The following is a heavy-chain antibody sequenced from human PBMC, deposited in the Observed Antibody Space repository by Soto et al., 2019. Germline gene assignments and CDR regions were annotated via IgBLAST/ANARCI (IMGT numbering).Heavy chain of an antibody. D-gene: IGHD3-3*01. J-gene: IGHJ6*03. V-gene: IGHV1-18*01. CDR3: ARVTTIFGVVINYYYYMDV. CDR1: GDTFTSYG. Sequence: ASVKLSCKACGDTFTSYGISWVRQAPEQGLEWMGWISAYNGNTNYAQKLQGRVTMTTDTSTSTAYMELRSLRSDDTAVYYCARVTTIFGVVINYYYYMDVWGKGTTVTVSS. CDR2: ISAYNGNT.